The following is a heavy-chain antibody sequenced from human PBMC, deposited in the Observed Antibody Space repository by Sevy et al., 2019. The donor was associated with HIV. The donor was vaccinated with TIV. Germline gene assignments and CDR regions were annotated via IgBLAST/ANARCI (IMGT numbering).Heavy chain of an antibody. D-gene: IGHD6-13*01. CDR1: GFTFSSYS. J-gene: IGHJ5*02. CDR3: ARDSTPNIAAANQGWFDP. CDR2: ISSSSYI. V-gene: IGHV3-21*01. Sequence: GGSLRLSCAASGFTFSSYSMNWVRQAPGKGLEWVSSISSSSYIYYADSVKGRFTISRDNAKNSLYLQMNSLRAEDTAVYYCARDSTPNIAAANQGWFDPWGQGTLVTVSS.